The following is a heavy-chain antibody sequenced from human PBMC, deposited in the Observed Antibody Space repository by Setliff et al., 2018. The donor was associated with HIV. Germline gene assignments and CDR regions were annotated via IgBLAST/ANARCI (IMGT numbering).Heavy chain of an antibody. CDR3: ARVLPYNSALDK. D-gene: IGHD6-19*01. Sequence: PVGSLRLSCAASGFTLSNTYMAWVRQAPGKRPEWVSTLYGSGDTYHADSVKGRFTLSRDTSKNTMFLQMNSLRHEDTALYYCARVLPYNSALDKWGQGTL. CDR2: LYGSGDT. CDR1: GFTLSNTY. J-gene: IGHJ4*02. V-gene: IGHV3-66*02.